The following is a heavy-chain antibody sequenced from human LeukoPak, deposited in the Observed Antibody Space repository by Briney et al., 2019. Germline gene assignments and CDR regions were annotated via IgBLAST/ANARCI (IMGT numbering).Heavy chain of an antibody. D-gene: IGHD5-24*01. V-gene: IGHV4-59*08. CDR1: GGSMSSYY. CDR3: ARGARAGYNLEPFDY. J-gene: IGHJ4*02. Sequence: PSETLSLTCTVSGGSMSSYYWSWIRQPPGKGLEWIGYIYYSGSTKYNPSLKSRVTISVDTSKNQFSLKLSSVTAAYTAVYYCARGARAGYNLEPFDYWGQGTLVTVSS. CDR2: IYYSGST.